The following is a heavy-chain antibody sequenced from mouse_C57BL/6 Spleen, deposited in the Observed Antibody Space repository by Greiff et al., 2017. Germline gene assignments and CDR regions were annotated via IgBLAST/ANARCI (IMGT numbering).Heavy chain of an antibody. J-gene: IGHJ2*01. Sequence: QVQLQQPGAELVKPGASVKLSCKASGYTFTSYWMQWVKQRPGQGLEWIGEIDPSDSYTNYNQKFKGKATLTVDTSSSTAYMQLSSLTSEDSAVYYCARREGDYWGKGTTLTVSS. V-gene: IGHV1-50*01. CDR2: IDPSDSYT. CDR3: ARREGDY. CDR1: GYTFTSYW.